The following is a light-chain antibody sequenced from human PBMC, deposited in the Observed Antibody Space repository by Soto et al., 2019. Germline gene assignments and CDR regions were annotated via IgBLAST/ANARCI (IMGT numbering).Light chain of an antibody. CDR2: GSS. V-gene: IGKV3D-20*02. Sequence: EILLTQSPGTLSLSPGERATLSCGASQSVTKSKLNWYQQKPGQAPRLLIYGSSSRATGIPDSISGSGSGTDFSLTISSLEHEDFAIYYCQQRSIWPPWTFGQGTKVDIK. J-gene: IGKJ1*01. CDR3: QQRSIWPPWT. CDR1: QSVTKSK.